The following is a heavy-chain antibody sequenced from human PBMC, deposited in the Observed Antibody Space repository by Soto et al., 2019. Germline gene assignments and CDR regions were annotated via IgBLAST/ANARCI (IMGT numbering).Heavy chain of an antibody. CDR1: GYTFTSYG. Sequence: ASVKVSCKTSGYTFTSYGISWVRRAPGQGLEWMGWISAFSGNTNYRQKLQGRVTMNIDTSTSTAYMELRSLTSDDTALYYCASDRERGLGSLDYRGQGTQVTVSS. J-gene: IGHJ4*02. D-gene: IGHD3-10*01. CDR2: ISAFSGNT. V-gene: IGHV1-18*01. CDR3: ASDRERGLGSLDY.